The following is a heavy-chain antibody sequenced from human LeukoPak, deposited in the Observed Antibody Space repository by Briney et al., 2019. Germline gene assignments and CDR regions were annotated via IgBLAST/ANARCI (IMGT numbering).Heavy chain of an antibody. CDR2: IYSGGST. V-gene: IGHV3-53*01. Sequence: PGGSLRLSCAASGFTVSSNYMSWVRQAPGKGLEWVPVIYSGGSTYYADSVKGRFTISRDNSKNTLYLQMNSLRAEDTVVYYCARTSIDYYYDSSGYYLDYWGQGTLVTVSS. D-gene: IGHD3-22*01. CDR3: ARTSIDYYYDSSGYYLDY. CDR1: GFTVSSNY. J-gene: IGHJ4*02.